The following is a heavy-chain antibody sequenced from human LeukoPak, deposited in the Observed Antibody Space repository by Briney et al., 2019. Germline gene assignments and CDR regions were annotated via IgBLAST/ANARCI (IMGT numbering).Heavy chain of an antibody. D-gene: IGHD6-6*01. Sequence: AGGSLRLYWAATGFTFSSYGMHWVRQAPGKGLEWVAFIRYDGSNKYYADSVKGRFTISRDNSKNTLYLQMNSLRAEDTAVYYCAKDSIAARRVDYWGQGTLVTVSS. CDR1: GFTFSSYG. CDR3: AKDSIAARRVDY. V-gene: IGHV3-30*02. J-gene: IGHJ4*02. CDR2: IRYDGSNK.